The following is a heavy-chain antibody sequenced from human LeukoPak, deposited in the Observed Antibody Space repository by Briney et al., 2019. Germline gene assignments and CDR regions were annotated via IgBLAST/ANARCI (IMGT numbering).Heavy chain of an antibody. CDR2: IYYSGST. Sequence: SETLSLTCTVSGGSISRYYWSWIRQPPGKGLEWIGYIYYSGSTNYNPSLKSRVTISVDTSKNQFSLKLSSVTAADTAVYYCARDLSIAAAGDYYYYGMDVWGQGTTVTVSS. CDR1: GGSISRYY. J-gene: IGHJ6*02. D-gene: IGHD6-13*01. V-gene: IGHV4-59*01. CDR3: ARDLSIAAAGDYYYYGMDV.